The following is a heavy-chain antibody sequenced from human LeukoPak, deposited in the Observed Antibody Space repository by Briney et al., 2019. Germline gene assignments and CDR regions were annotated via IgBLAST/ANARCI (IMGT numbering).Heavy chain of an antibody. CDR3: AKDRIVGATRNDGFDY. J-gene: IGHJ4*02. V-gene: IGHV3-23*01. Sequence: GGSLRLSCAASGFTFSSYAMSWVRQAPRKGLEWVSVISGSGGSTYYADSVKGRFTISRDNSKNTLYLQMNSLRAEDTAVYYCAKDRIVGATRNDGFDYWGQGTLVTVSS. D-gene: IGHD1-26*01. CDR2: ISGSGGST. CDR1: GFTFSSYA.